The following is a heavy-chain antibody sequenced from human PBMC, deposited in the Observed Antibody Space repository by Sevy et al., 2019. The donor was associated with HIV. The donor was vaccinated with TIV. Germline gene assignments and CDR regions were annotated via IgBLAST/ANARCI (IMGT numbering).Heavy chain of an antibody. CDR3: TRGYYYDSSGYSDY. V-gene: IGHV3-49*03. CDR1: GFTFGDYP. J-gene: IGHJ4*02. CDR2: IRSKDYGAAT. D-gene: IGHD3-22*01. Sequence: GSLRLSCTGSGFTFGDYPMSWFRQAPGMGLEGVGLIRSKDYGAATEYAASVKGRFTISRDESKSIADLQMNSLKTEDTAVYYCTRGYYYDSSGYSDYWGQGTLVTVSS.